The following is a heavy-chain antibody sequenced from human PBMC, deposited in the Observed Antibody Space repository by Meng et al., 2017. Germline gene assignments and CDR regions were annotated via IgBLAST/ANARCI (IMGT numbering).Heavy chain of an antibody. CDR2: INPSGGST. CDR1: GYTFTSYY. CDR3: AREVPLSMVRGVNDAFDI. J-gene: IGHJ3*02. D-gene: IGHD3-10*01. V-gene: IGHV1-46*01. Sequence: ASVKVSCQASGYTFTSYYMHWVRQAPGQGLEWMGIINPSGGSTSYAQKFQGRVTMTRDTSTSTVYMELRSLRSEDTAVYYCAREVPLSMVRGVNDAFDIWGQGTMVTVSS.